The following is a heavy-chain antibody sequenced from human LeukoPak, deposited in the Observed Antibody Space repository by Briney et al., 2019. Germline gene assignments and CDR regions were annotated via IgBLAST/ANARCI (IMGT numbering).Heavy chain of an antibody. V-gene: IGHV3-7*01. Sequence: GGSLRLSCAASGFTFSTYWMSWVRQAPGKGLEWVANIRQDGSEKYYVDSVKGRFTISRDNAKNSLYLQMNSLRAEDTAVYYCAELGITMIGGVWGKGTTVTISS. CDR2: IRQDGSEK. CDR3: AELGITMIGGV. CDR1: GFTFSTYW. J-gene: IGHJ6*04. D-gene: IGHD3-10*02.